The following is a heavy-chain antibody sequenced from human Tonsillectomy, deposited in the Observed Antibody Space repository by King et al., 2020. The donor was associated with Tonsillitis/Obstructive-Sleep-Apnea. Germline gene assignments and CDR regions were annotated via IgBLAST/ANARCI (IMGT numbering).Heavy chain of an antibody. V-gene: IGHV3-30*04. CDR3: AKDLGLLQINWYFDL. CDR1: GFTFSSYA. J-gene: IGHJ2*01. CDR2: ISYDGSNK. D-gene: IGHD5-24*01. Sequence: QLVQSGGGVVQPGRSLRLSCAASGFTFSSYAMHWVRQAPGKGLEWVAVISYDGSNKYYADSVKGRFTISRDNSKNTLYLQMNSLRAEDTAVYYCAKDLGLLQINWYFDLWGRGTLFTVSS.